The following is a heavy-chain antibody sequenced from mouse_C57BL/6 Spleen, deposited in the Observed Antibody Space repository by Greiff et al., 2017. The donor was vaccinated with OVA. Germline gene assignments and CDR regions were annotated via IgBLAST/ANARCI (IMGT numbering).Heavy chain of an antibody. D-gene: IGHD2-5*01. CDR3: ARSSYSNYRSFAY. J-gene: IGHJ3*01. Sequence: QVQLQQPGAELVMPGASVKLSCKASGYTFTSYWMPWVKQRPGQGLEWIGEIDTSDSYTTYNQKLKGKSPLTVDKSSSTAYMQLSSLTSEDSAVYYVARSSYSNYRSFAYWGQGTLVTVSA. CDR1: GYTFTSYW. CDR2: IDTSDSYT. V-gene: IGHV1-69*01.